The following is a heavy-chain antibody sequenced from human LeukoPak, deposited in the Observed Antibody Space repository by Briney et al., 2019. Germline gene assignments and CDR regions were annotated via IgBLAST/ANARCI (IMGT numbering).Heavy chain of an antibody. CDR3: ARIRCYGTSRGLFGN. CDR2: IDWDDDK. CDR1: GFSLTTSGMC. V-gene: IGHV2-70*11. D-gene: IGHD1-7*01. Sequence: ESGPTLVNPTQTLTLTCTFSGFSLTTSGMCVSWIRQPPGKALEWLARIDWDDDKYYSTSLKTRLTISKDTSKNQVVLTMTNVDSVDTATYYCARIRCYGTSRGLFGNWGQGTLVTVSS. J-gene: IGHJ4*02.